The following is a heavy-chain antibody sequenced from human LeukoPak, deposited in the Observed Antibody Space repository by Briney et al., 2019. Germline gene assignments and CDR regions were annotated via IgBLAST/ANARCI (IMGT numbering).Heavy chain of an antibody. CDR3: AKAPRGSGYSEYDY. CDR2: VSGSGGTT. J-gene: IGHJ4*02. V-gene: IGHV3-23*01. Sequence: GGSLRLSCTASGFTFSNYAMNWVRQAPGEGLEWVSIVSGSGGTTYSADSVKGRFTISRDNSKNTLFLQMNSLRAEDTAVYYCAKAPRGSGYSEYDYWGQGTLVTVSS. D-gene: IGHD5-12*01. CDR1: GFTFSNYA.